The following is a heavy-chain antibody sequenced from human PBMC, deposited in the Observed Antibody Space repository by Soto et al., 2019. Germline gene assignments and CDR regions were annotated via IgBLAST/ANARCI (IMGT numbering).Heavy chain of an antibody. V-gene: IGHV3-74*01. D-gene: IGHD3-22*01. CDR1: GFTFSSYA. CDR2: INSDGNSA. Sequence: PGGSLRLSCAASGFTFSSYAMSWVRQVPGKGLVWVSRINSDGNSATYADSVKGRFTTSRDNAKNTLYLEMNSLRAEDTAVYYCAREPTIVKHPCDYWGQGTLVTVSS. CDR3: AREPTIVKHPCDY. J-gene: IGHJ4*02.